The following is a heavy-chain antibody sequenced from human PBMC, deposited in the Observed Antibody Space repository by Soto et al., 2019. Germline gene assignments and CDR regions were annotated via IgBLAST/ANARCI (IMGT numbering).Heavy chain of an antibody. CDR1: GFSLSTSGVG. J-gene: IGHJ5*01. V-gene: IGHV2-5*02. CDR2: IWWDDNK. CDR3: AHTSSGNYYWFDS. D-gene: IGHD3-22*01. Sequence: QITLKESGPTLVKPTQTLTLTCTFSGFSLSTSGVGVGWIRQPPGKALEWLTLIWWDDNKRYNPSLNSRLTXTXDXXKNQVVLTMTNMDPVDTGTFYCAHTSSGNYYWFDSWGQGTLVTVSS.